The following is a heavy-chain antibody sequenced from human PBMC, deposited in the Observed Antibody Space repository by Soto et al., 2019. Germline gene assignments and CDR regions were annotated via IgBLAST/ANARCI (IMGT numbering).Heavy chain of an antibody. J-gene: IGHJ4*02. CDR2: IYYSGST. D-gene: IGHD3-9*01. Sequence: LSLTGTVSGRYLSSDHLYWSWISQHPGKGLEWIGYIYYSGSTYYNPSLKSRVTISVDTSKNQFSLKLSSVTAADTAVYYCARDKPTNYDILTGYYDRGLFDYWGQGTLVTVS. CDR3: ARDKPTNYDILTGYYDRGLFDY. CDR1: GRYLSSDHLY. V-gene: IGHV4-31*03.